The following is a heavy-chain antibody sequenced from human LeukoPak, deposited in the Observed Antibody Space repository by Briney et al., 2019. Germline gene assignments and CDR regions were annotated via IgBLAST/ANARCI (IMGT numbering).Heavy chain of an antibody. CDR3: ARGLTYYFDSSDYGGAFDI. J-gene: IGHJ3*02. D-gene: IGHD3-22*01. CDR2: ISYDGINE. CDR1: GFTFSSYG. Sequence: PGGSLRLSCAASGFTFSSYGMHWVRQASSKGLEWVAVISYDGINEYYADSVKGRFTISRDNSKNTLYLQMNSLRAEDTAVCYCARGLTYYFDSSDYGGAFDIWGQGTMVTVSS. V-gene: IGHV3-30*03.